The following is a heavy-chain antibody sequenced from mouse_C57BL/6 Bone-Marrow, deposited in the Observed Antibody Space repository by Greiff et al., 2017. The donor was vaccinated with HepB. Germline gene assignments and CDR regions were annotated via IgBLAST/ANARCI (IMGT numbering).Heavy chain of an antibody. CDR3: ASGLYYYGSSSYWYFDV. D-gene: IGHD1-1*01. Sequence: EVQLQESGPGLVKPSQSLSLTCSVTGYSITSGYYWNWIRQFPGNKLEWMGYISYDGSNNYNPSLKNRISITRDTSKNQFFLKLNSVTTEDTATYYGASGLYYYGSSSYWYFDVWGTGTTVTVSS. CDR1: GYSITSGYY. V-gene: IGHV3-6*01. CDR2: ISYDGSN. J-gene: IGHJ1*03.